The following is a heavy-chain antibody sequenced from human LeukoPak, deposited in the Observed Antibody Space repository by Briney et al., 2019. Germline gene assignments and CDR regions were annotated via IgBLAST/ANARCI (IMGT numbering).Heavy chain of an antibody. CDR1: GYTFDDYG. CDR3: VRLGRDGYTYGVAY. V-gene: IGHV3-20*04. D-gene: IGHD5-24*01. CDR2: INWNGGST. J-gene: IGHJ4*02. Sequence: GGSLRLSCAGSGYTFDDYGMRWVRQAPGEGLEWVAGINWNGGSTGYAASVKGRCTISRDNAKNALYLEMNSLRAEDTAFYYCVRLGRDGYTYGVAYWGQGTLVTVSS.